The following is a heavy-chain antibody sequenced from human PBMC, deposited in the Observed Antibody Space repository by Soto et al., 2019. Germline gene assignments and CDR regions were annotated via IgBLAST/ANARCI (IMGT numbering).Heavy chain of an antibody. V-gene: IGHV3-74*01. CDR1: GFTFSSYW. CDR2: IKGDGSET. D-gene: IGHD5-12*01. J-gene: IGHJ4*02. CDR3: LRGNSGYGNFDY. Sequence: VGSLRLSGAASGFTFSSYWMHWVRQAPGKGLVWVSRIKGDGSETNYADSVKGRFTISRDNAKNTLYLQLNSLRAEDTAVYYCLRGNSGYGNFDYWGQGTWVTVS.